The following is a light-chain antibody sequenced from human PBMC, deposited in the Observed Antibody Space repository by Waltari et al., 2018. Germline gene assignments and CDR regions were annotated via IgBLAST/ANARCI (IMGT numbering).Light chain of an antibody. V-gene: IGLV3-9*01. J-gene: IGLJ7*01. CDR2: RDK. CDR3: QVWDSSTAV. Sequence: SSDLTQPLSVSVALGQTARITCGGNNIGGKNVNWYQQKPGQAPLLVIYRDKNRPSRIPERFSGSNSENTATLTITGAQGADEADYYCQVWDSSTAVFGGGTQLTVL. CDR1: NIGGKN.